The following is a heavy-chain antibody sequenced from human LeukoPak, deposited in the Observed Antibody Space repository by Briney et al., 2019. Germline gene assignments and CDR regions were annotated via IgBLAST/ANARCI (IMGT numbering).Heavy chain of an antibody. D-gene: IGHD4-17*01. V-gene: IGHV3-9*01. Sequence: SLRLSCAASGFTFDDYAMHWVRQAPGKGLEWVSGISWNSGSIGYADSVKGRFTISRDNAKNSLYLQMNSLRAEDTALYYCARDPTTVTNGYFDYWGQGTLVTVSS. CDR3: ARDPTTVTNGYFDY. J-gene: IGHJ4*02. CDR2: ISWNSGSI. CDR1: GFTFDDYA.